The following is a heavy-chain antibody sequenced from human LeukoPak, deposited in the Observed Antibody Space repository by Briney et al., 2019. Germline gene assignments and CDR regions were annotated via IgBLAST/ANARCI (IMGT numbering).Heavy chain of an antibody. CDR3: ARDHCSGGGCYLNPFDP. Sequence: PGRSLRLFCAASGFIFSNYAIHWVRQAPGKGLEWVAGISYDGSSQKHADSVKGRFTISRDNSKNTLFLQMNSLRVEDTAVYHCARDHCSGGGCYLNPFDPWGQGTLVTVSP. J-gene: IGHJ5*02. CDR2: ISYDGSSQ. V-gene: IGHV3-30*01. D-gene: IGHD2-15*01. CDR1: GFIFSNYA.